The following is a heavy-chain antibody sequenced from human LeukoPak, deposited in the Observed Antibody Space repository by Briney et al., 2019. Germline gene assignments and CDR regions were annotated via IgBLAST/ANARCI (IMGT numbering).Heavy chain of an antibody. CDR1: GGSISSGGYS. D-gene: IGHD2-15*01. V-gene: IGHV4-30-2*01. Sequence: SQTLSLTCAVSGGSISSGGYSWSWIRQPPGKGLEWIGYIYHSGSTYYNPSLKSRVTISVDRSKNQFSLKLSSVTAADTAVYYCARNDVDYCSGGSCSPDYFDYWGQGTLVTVSS. CDR3: ARNDVDYCSGGSCSPDYFDY. J-gene: IGHJ4*02. CDR2: IYHSGST.